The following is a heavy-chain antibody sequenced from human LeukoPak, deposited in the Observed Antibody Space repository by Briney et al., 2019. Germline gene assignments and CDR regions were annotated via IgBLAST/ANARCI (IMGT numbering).Heavy chain of an antibody. CDR1: GGSFSGYY. J-gene: IGHJ4*02. CDR3: ARGRRGNYFQDY. Sequence: TSETLSLTCAVYGGSFSGYYWSWIRQPPGKGLEWIGEINHSGSTNYNPSLKSRVTISVDTSKNQFSLKLSSVTAADTAVYYCARGRRGNYFQDYWGQGTLVTVSS. CDR2: INHSGST. D-gene: IGHD1-26*01. V-gene: IGHV4-34*01.